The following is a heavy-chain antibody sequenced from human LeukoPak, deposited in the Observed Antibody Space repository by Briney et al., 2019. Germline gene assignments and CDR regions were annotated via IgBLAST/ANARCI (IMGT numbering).Heavy chain of an antibody. J-gene: IGHJ4*02. CDR1: GYTFTGYY. D-gene: IGHD3-10*01. Sequence: GASVKVSCKASGYTFTGYYMHWVRQAPRQGLEWMGWINPNSGGTNYAQKFQGRVTMTRDTSISTAYMELSRLRSDDTAVYYCARIKLGFGEFEIDYWGQGTLVTVSS. V-gene: IGHV1-2*02. CDR2: INPNSGGT. CDR3: ARIKLGFGEFEIDY.